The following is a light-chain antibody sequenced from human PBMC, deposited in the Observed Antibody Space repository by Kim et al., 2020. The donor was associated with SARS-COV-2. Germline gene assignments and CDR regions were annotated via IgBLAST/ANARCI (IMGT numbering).Light chain of an antibody. CDR2: RDS. CDR1: NIGGKS. CDR3: QLWDSSVDHRV. J-gene: IGLJ3*02. Sequence: SYELTQPPSVSVAPGKTARITCGGNNIGGKSVHWYQQKPGQAPVVVIYRDSDRPSGIPERFSGSNSGNTATLTISRVEAGDEADYYCQLWDSSVDHRVFGGGTQLTVL. V-gene: IGLV3-21*04.